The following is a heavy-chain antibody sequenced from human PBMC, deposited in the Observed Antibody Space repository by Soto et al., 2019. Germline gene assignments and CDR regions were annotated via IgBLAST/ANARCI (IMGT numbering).Heavy chain of an antibody. CDR1: GYTFTSYD. D-gene: IGHD3-3*01. CDR3: ARAHVTIFGVVIMPHYYYYYGMDV. Sequence: ASVKVSCKASGYTFTSYDINWVRQATGQELEWMGWMNPNSGNTGYAQKFQGRVTMTRNTSISTAYMELSSLRSEDTAVYYCARAHVTIFGVVIMPHYYYYYGMDVWGQGTTVTVSS. J-gene: IGHJ6*02. CDR2: MNPNSGNT. V-gene: IGHV1-8*01.